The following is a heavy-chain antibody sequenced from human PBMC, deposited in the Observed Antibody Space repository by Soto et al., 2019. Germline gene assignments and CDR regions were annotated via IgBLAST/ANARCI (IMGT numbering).Heavy chain of an antibody. CDR3: ASPYTSSFAFDI. D-gene: IGHD6-6*01. V-gene: IGHV1-69*06. CDR1: GGTLSIYG. J-gene: IGHJ3*02. CDR2: TIPIFGTP. Sequence: SVKVSCKASGGTLSIYGSSWVLQAPGQGLEWMGGTIPIFGTPNYAQKFQGRVTITADKSTSTAYMELSSLRSEDTAVYYCASPYTSSFAFDIWGQGTVVTVSS.